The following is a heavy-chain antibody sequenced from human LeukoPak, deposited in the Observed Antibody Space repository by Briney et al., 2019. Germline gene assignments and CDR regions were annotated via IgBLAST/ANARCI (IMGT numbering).Heavy chain of an antibody. CDR3: ARQVRGDLALPFDY. D-gene: IGHD2-21*01. Sequence: GESLKISCQGSGYRFTSYWIAWVPQMPGKGLEWMGIIYPGDSDTRYSPSFQGQVTISADKSISTAYLQWTSLKASDTAMYYCARQVRGDLALPFDYWGQGTLVTVSS. CDR1: GYRFTSYW. V-gene: IGHV5-51*01. J-gene: IGHJ4*02. CDR2: IYPGDSDT.